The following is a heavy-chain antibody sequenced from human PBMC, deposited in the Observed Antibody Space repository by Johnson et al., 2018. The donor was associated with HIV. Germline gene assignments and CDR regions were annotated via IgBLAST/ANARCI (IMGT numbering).Heavy chain of an antibody. V-gene: IGHV3-33*01. CDR3: ARVHPAVAGNDAFDI. CDR2: IWYDGSNK. J-gene: IGHJ3*02. Sequence: QVQLVESGGGVVQPGRSLRLSCAASGFTFSSYGMHWVRQAPGKGLEWVAVIWYDGSNKYYGDSVKGRFTISRDNSKNTLYLQMNSLRAEDTAVYYCARVHPAVAGNDAFDIWGQGTMVTVSS. D-gene: IGHD6-19*01. CDR1: GFTFSSYG.